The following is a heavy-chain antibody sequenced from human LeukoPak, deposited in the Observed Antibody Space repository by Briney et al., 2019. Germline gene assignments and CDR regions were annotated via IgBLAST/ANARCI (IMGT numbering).Heavy chain of an antibody. D-gene: IGHD6-19*01. J-gene: IGHJ5*02. V-gene: IGHV4-34*01. CDR1: GGSFSGYY. Sequence: SETLSLTCAVYGGSFSGYYWSWIRQPPGKGLEWIGEINHSGSTNYNPSLKGRVTISVDTSKNQFSLKLSSVTAADTAVYYCARTSLTTYSSGWSAYNWFDPWGQGTLVTVSS. CDR3: ARTSLTTYSSGWSAYNWFDP. CDR2: INHSGST.